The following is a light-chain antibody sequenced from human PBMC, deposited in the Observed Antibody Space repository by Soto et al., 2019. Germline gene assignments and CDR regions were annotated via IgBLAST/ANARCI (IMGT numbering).Light chain of an antibody. Sequence: QAVLTQPPSASETPGQRVTISCSGSSSNIGSYTVNWYQQFPGTTPKLLIERNNQRPSGVPDRFSGSKSGTSASLAISGLQSEDEADYYCAAWDDSLNGVVFGGGTQLTVL. CDR1: SSNIGSYT. CDR3: AAWDDSLNGVV. CDR2: RNN. V-gene: IGLV1-44*01. J-gene: IGLJ2*01.